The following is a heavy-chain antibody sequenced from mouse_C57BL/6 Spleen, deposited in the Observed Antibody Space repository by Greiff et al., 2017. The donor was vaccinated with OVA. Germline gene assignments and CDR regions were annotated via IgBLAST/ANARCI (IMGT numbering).Heavy chain of an antibody. V-gene: IGHV1-52*01. CDR3: ARGPYYYGSSSPYFDY. CDR2: IDPSDSET. J-gene: IGHJ2*01. Sequence: QVQLQQPGAELVRPGSSVKLSCKASGYTFTSYWMHWVKQRPIQGLEWIGNIDPSDSETHYNQKFKDKATLTVDKSSSTAYMQLSSLTSEDSAVYYCARGPYYYGSSSPYFDYWGQGTTLTVSS. D-gene: IGHD1-1*01. CDR1: GYTFTSYW.